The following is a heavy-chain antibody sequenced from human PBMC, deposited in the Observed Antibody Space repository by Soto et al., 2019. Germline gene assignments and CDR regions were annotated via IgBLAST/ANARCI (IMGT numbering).Heavy chain of an antibody. Sequence: KPGGSLRLSCTASGFTFGDYAMSWFRQAPGKGLEWVGFIRSKAYGGTTEYAASVKGRFTISRDDSKSIAYLQMNSLKTEDTAVYYCTRPPYSSSWYVRGPSPAPPDYGMDVWGQGTTVTVSS. D-gene: IGHD6-13*01. J-gene: IGHJ6*02. CDR1: GFTFGDYA. CDR2: IRSKAYGGTT. V-gene: IGHV3-49*05. CDR3: TRPPYSSSWYVRGPSPAPPDYGMDV.